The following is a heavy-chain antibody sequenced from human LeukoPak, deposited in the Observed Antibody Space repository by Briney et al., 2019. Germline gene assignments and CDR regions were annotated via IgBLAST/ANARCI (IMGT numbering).Heavy chain of an antibody. CDR2: ISWDGGST. J-gene: IGHJ6*03. D-gene: IGHD4-23*01. CDR1: GFTFDDYA. CDR3: AKDEAPRWYYYYMDV. Sequence: GGSLRLSCAASGFTFDDYAMHWVRQAPRKGLEWVSLISWDGGSTYYADSVKGRFTISRDNSKNSLYLQMNSLRAEDTALYYCAKDEAPRWYYYYMDVWGKGTTVTVSS. V-gene: IGHV3-43D*04.